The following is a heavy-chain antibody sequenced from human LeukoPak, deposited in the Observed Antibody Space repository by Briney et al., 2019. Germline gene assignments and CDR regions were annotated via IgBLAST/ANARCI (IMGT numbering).Heavy chain of an antibody. CDR3: ARDPSAFDI. V-gene: IGHV3-7*05. CDR1: GFTFSDCW. CDR2: IKQDGSEK. J-gene: IGHJ3*02. Sequence: GGSLRLSCAASGFTFSDCWMSRVRQAPGKGLEWVANIKQDGSEKYYVDSVKGRCTISRDNAKNSLHLQMNSLRAEDTAVYYCARDPSAFDIWGQGTMVTVSS.